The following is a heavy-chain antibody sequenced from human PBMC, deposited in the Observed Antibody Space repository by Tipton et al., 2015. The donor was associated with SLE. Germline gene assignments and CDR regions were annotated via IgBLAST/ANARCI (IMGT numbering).Heavy chain of an antibody. D-gene: IGHD6-13*01. CDR3: AGGDSSFFDY. Sequence: TLSLTCTVSGGSISSYYWSLIRQPPGKGLEWIGYIYYSGSTNYNPSLKSRVTISVETSKNQFSLKLSSVTAADTAVYYCAGGDSSFFDYWGQGTLVTVSS. CDR1: GGSISSYY. V-gene: IGHV4-59*01. CDR2: IYYSGST. J-gene: IGHJ4*02.